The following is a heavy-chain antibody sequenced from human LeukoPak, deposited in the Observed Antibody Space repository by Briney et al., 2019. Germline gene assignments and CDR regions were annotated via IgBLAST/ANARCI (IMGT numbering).Heavy chain of an antibody. J-gene: IGHJ5*02. V-gene: IGHV4-34*01. CDR2: INHSGST. CDR3: ASLTGGSSYHCFDP. Sequence: PSETLSLTCAVYGASFSGYYWSWIRQPPGKGLEWIGEINHSGSTNYNPSLKSRVTISVDTSKNQFSLKLSSVTAADTAVYYCASLTGGSSYHCFDPWGQGTLVTVSS. CDR1: GASFSGYY. D-gene: IGHD6-13*01.